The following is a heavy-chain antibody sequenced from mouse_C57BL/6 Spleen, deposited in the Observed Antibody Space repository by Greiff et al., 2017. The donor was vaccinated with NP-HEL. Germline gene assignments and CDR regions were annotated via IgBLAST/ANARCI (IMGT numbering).Heavy chain of an antibody. CDR1: GYTFTTYP. Sequence: VQLQQSGAELVKPGASVKMSCKASGYTFTTYPIEWMKQNHGKSLEWIGNFHPYNVDTKYNEKFKGKATLTVEKSSSTVYLELSRLTSDDSAVYDCARGPYYYGSRGYGAMDYWGQGTSVTVSS. V-gene: IGHV1-47*01. CDR2: FHPYNVDT. CDR3: ARGPYYYGSRGYGAMDY. J-gene: IGHJ4*01. D-gene: IGHD1-1*01.